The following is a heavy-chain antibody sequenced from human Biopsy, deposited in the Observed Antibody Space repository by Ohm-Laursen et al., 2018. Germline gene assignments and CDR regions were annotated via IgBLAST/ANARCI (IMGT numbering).Heavy chain of an antibody. CDR2: ISPYNDKT. D-gene: IGHD2/OR15-2a*01. Sequence: GSSVKVSCKVSGYTFTTYYIHWVRQAPGQGLEWMGWISPYNDKTSYPPKLQDRVTMTADTSTNTAHMELRSLRSDDTAVYYCARVFCTSTTCYGLLDNWGQGTVVTVSS. J-gene: IGHJ4*02. CDR1: GYTFTTYY. V-gene: IGHV1-18*04. CDR3: ARVFCTSTTCYGLLDN.